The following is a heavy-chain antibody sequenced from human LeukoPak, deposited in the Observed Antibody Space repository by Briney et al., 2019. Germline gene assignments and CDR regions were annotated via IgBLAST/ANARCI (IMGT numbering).Heavy chain of an antibody. V-gene: IGHV3-23*01. CDR2: ISGGGGST. CDR1: GFTFSSYA. CDR3: ARDKQWDYYFDY. Sequence: GGFLRLSCAASGFTFSSYAMTWVRQAPGKGLEWVSAISGGGGSTDYADSVKGRFTISRDNSKNTLYLQMNSLRAEDTAVYYCARDKQWDYYFDYWGQGTLVTVSS. D-gene: IGHD1-26*01. J-gene: IGHJ4*02.